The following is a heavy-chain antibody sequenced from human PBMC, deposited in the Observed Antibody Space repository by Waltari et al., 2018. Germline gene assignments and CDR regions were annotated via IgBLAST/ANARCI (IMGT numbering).Heavy chain of an antibody. CDR2: ISAYNGNT. CDR1: GYTFSSYG. CDR3: ARENSVVTAPVGFDC. Sequence: QVQLVQSGAEVKKPGASVKVSCKASGYTFSSYGISWVRQAPGQGLEWMGWISAYNGNTNYAQKFQGRVTMTTDTSTSTAYMELRSLRSDDTAVYYCARENSVVTAPVGFDCWGQGTLVTVSS. D-gene: IGHD2-21*02. J-gene: IGHJ4*02. V-gene: IGHV1-18*01.